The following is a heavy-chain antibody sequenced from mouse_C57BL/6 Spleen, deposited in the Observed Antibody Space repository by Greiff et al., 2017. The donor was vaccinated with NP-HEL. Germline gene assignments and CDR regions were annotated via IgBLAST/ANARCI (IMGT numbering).Heavy chain of an antibody. V-gene: IGHV5-16*01. CDR2: INYDGSST. D-gene: IGHD1-1*01. J-gene: IGHJ4*01. CDR3: AREGGSSLYAMDY. CDR1: GFTFSDYY. Sequence: EVQVVESEGGLVQPGSSMKLSCTASGFTFSDYYMAWVRQVPEKGLEWVANINYDGSSTYYLDSLKSRFIISRDNAKNILYLQMSSLKSEDTATYYCAREGGSSLYAMDYWGQGTSVTVSS.